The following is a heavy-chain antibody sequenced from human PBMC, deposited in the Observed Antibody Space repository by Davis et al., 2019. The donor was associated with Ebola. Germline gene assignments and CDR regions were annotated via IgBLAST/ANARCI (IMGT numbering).Heavy chain of an antibody. Sequence: ASVKVSCKASGYTFTSYYMHWVRQAPGQGLEWMGIINPIGGSTSYAQKFQGKVTMTRDTSTSTAYMELRSLRSDDTAVYYCARDRFHYYDIGHDAFDIWGQGTMVTVSS. V-gene: IGHV1-46*01. D-gene: IGHD3-22*01. CDR2: INPIGGST. CDR3: ARDRFHYYDIGHDAFDI. CDR1: GYTFTSYY. J-gene: IGHJ3*02.